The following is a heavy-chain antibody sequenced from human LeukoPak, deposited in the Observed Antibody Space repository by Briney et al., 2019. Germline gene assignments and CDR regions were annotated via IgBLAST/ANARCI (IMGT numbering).Heavy chain of an antibody. CDR3: AKGSPFPLDRVTHYYYYGMDV. CDR1: GFTFDDYA. CDR2: ISWNSGSI. D-gene: IGHD2-21*02. V-gene: IGHV3-9*01. Sequence: GGSLRLSCAASGFTFDDYAMHWARQAPGKGLEWVSGISWNSGSIVYADSVKGRFTISRDNAKNSLYLQMNSLRAEDTALYYCAKGSPFPLDRVTHYYYYGMDVWGQGTTVTVSS. J-gene: IGHJ6*02.